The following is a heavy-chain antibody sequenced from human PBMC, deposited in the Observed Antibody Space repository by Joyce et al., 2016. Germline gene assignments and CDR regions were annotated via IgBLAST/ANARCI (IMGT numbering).Heavy chain of an antibody. CDR1: GDSISGSHW. Sequence: QVQLQESGPRLVKPSGTLSLTCTVSGDSISGSHWWVWVRQSPGKGLEWIGDIYQNGHANYLPSLKNRVTISLDKSRNYFSLKLNSVTAADTAIYYCARVHNFYYYMDVWGKGTTVTVSS. CDR2: IYQNGHA. J-gene: IGHJ6*03. CDR3: ARVHNFYYYMDV. D-gene: IGHD5-24*01. V-gene: IGHV4-4*02.